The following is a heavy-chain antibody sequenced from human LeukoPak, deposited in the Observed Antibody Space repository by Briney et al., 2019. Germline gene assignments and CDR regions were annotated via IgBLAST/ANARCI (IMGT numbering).Heavy chain of an antibody. CDR3: ARKATHSRWQNYGMDV. Sequence: SETLSLTCTVSGGSISSSTYYWGWIRQPPGTGLEWIGSIYYSGSTYYNPSLKSRVTISVDTSKNQFSLKLSSVTAADTAVYYCARKATHSRWQNYGMDVWGQGTTVTVSS. D-gene: IGHD4-23*01. V-gene: IGHV4-39*01. J-gene: IGHJ6*02. CDR1: GGSISSSTYY. CDR2: IYYSGST.